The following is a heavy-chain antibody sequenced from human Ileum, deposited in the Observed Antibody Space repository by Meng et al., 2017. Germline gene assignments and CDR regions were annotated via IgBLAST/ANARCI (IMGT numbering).Heavy chain of an antibody. V-gene: IGHV4-61*08. J-gene: IGHJ4*02. CDR3: ARDHWGSLDY. CDR2: AST. D-gene: IGHD7-27*01. Sequence: GHLTGSGPGLAGPSDPLSLVCAVSGCSVSSSGYQWGWIRQPPGKGLEWIGYASTNYNPSLKSRVTISVDTSKNQFSLKLTSVTAADTAVYYCARDHWGSLDYWGQGVLVTGSS. CDR1: GCSVSSSGYQ.